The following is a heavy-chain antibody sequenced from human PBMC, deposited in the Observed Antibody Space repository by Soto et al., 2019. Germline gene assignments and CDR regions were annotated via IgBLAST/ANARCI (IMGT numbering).Heavy chain of an antibody. CDR2: MNPNTGNT. J-gene: IGHJ4*02. CDR3: ARGRAEYNSWLVLDY. D-gene: IGHD6-6*01. Sequence: QVQLVQSGAEVKKPGASVKVSCKASGHTFSSHDINWVRQATGQGLEWMGWMNPNTGNTGYAQTFQGRVSMTRDTSINTAYMELSSLRSEDTVVYYCARGRAEYNSWLVLDYWGQGTLVTVSS. V-gene: IGHV1-8*01. CDR1: GHTFSSHD.